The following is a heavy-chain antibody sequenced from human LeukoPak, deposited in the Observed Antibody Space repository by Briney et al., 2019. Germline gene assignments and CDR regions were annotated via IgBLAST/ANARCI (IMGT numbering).Heavy chain of an antibody. Sequence: SETLSLTCTVSGGSISSGGYYWSWIRQPPGKGLEWIGYIYHSGSTYYNPSLKSRVTISVDRSKNQFSLKLSSVTAADTAVYYCARDAGHQLSRRNYYAMDVWGQGTTVTVSS. J-gene: IGHJ6*02. D-gene: IGHD1-1*01. CDR2: IYHSGST. V-gene: IGHV4-30-2*01. CDR1: GGSISSGGYY. CDR3: ARDAGHQLSRRNYYAMDV.